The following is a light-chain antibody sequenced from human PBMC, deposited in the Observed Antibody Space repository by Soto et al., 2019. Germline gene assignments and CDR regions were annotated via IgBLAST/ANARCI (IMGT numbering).Light chain of an antibody. CDR3: QQYKTYSRT. V-gene: IGKV1-5*01. J-gene: IGKJ1*01. CDR1: QSLSTW. CDR2: DAS. Sequence: DIPMTQSPSTLSASVGDRVTITCRASQSLSTWLAWYQQKPGEAPKLLISDASSFEGGVPSRFSGSGSGTEFTLTITGLQPDDFATYYCQQYKTYSRTFGQGTKVELK.